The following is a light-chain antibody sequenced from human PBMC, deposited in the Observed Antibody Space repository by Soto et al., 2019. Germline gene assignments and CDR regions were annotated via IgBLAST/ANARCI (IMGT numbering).Light chain of an antibody. Sequence: DIQMTQSPSTLSGSVGDRATITCRAGQSISDWLAWYQQIPGKAPKLLIFDASTLQSGVPSRFSGSGSGTEFTLTISSLQPDDFGTYYCQEYTSATFGRGTRLEIK. CDR3: QEYTSAT. J-gene: IGKJ2*01. CDR1: QSISDW. V-gene: IGKV1-5*01. CDR2: DAS.